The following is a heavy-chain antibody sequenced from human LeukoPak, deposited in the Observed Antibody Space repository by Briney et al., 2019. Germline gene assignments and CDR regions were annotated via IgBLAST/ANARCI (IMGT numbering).Heavy chain of an antibody. CDR3: ARAEYYGSDPYYYYYYYMDV. CDR2: IYTSGST. J-gene: IGHJ6*03. Sequence: SXTLSLTCTVSGGSISSGSYYWSWIRQPAGKGLEWIGRIYTSGSTNYNPSIKSRVTISVDTSKNQFSLKLSSVTAADTAVYYCARAEYYGSDPYYYYYYYMDVWGKGTTVTVSS. CDR1: GGSISSGSYY. V-gene: IGHV4-61*02. D-gene: IGHD3-10*01.